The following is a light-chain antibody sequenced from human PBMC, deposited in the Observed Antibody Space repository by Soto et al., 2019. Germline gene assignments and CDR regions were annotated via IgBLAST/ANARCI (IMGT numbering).Light chain of an antibody. J-gene: IGKJ4*01. CDR3: QQYASLPLT. Sequence: EIVLTQSPGTLSLSSGERATLSCRASQRVRSNYLAWYQQKPGQAPRLLIHGASSRATGIPDRFGGSGSGTDCTLTISRLEPEDFAVYYCQQYASLPLTFCGGTKVEIK. V-gene: IGKV3-20*01. CDR1: QRVRSNY. CDR2: GAS.